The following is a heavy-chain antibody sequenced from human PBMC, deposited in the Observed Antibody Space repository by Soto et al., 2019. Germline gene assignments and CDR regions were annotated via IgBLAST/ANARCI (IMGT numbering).Heavy chain of an antibody. J-gene: IGHJ6*02. CDR1: GFTVSDSA. CDR2: IRSKALSYAT. D-gene: IGHD1-1*01. V-gene: IGHV3-73*01. CDR3: LRASWNYYYYGMDI. Sequence: GGSLRLSCAASGFTVSDSAMHWVHQASGKGLEWVGRIRSKALSYATAYAASVQGRFTISRDDSENTAYLQMNSLKTEDTAVYYCLRASWNYYYYGMDIWGQGTTVTVSS.